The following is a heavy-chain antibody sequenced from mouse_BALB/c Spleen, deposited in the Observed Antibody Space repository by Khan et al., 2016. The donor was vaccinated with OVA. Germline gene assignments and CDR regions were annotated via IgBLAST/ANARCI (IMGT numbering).Heavy chain of an antibody. Sequence: QIQLVQSGAELAKPGASLKMSCTASGYTFITSWIHWVKQRPGQGLEWIGYIDPNTGYIEFNQKFKDKATLTADKSSNTAYMQLTSLTSEDSAVYYGARIGLYGIITDWGQGTLVTVSA. J-gene: IGHJ3*01. V-gene: IGHV1-7*01. CDR2: IDPNTGYI. CDR1: GYTFITSW. CDR3: ARIGLYGIITD. D-gene: IGHD1-2*01.